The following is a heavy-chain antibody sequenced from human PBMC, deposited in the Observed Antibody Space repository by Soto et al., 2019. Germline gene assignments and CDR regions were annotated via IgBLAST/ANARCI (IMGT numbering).Heavy chain of an antibody. J-gene: IGHJ4*02. D-gene: IGHD6-19*01. CDR2: IYNSGNT. Sequence: SLTCTVSGGSITSYYWSWIRQPPGKGLEWIGYIYNSGNTNYNPSLKSRVTISVDTSKNQFSLKLSSVTAADTAVYYCARTGYSSGFYYFDHWGQGTLVTVSS. CDR1: GGSITSYY. CDR3: ARTGYSSGFYYFDH. V-gene: IGHV4-59*01.